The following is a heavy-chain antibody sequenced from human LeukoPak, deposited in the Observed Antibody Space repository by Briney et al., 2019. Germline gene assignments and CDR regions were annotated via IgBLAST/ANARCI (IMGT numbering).Heavy chain of an antibody. CDR3: ARDRSSGTSWFDP. CDR1: GGSISSYY. D-gene: IGHD3-10*01. CDR2: IYYSGST. Sequence: SETLSLTCTVSGGSISSYYWSWIRQPPGKGLEWIGYIYYSGSTNYNPSLKSRVTISVDTSKNQFSLKLSSVTAADTAVYYCARDRSSGTSWFDPWGQGTLVTVSS. V-gene: IGHV4-59*01. J-gene: IGHJ5*02.